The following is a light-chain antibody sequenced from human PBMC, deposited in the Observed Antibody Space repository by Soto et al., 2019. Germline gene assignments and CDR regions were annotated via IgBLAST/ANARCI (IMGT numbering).Light chain of an antibody. CDR2: DAS. Sequence: EIVLTQSPATLSLSPGERATLSCRASQSVSSNLAWYQQKPGQAPRLLIYDASNRATGIPGRFSGSGSGTVFTLTISTLEPEDFAVYYCQQRGNWPWTFGQGAKVEIK. V-gene: IGKV3-11*01. CDR3: QQRGNWPWT. J-gene: IGKJ1*01. CDR1: QSVSSN.